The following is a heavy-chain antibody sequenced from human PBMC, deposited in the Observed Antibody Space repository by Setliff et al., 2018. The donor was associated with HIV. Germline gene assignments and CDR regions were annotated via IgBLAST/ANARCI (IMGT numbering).Heavy chain of an antibody. CDR2: IYTDGSA. D-gene: IGHD3-22*01. V-gene: IGHV4-61*09. CDR3: ARVLDYYDSSPYYFDY. CDR1: AGSISSGSYY. Sequence: SETLSLTCNVSAGSISSGSYYWSWIRQPAGKGLEWIGHIYTDGSANYTPSLKSRVTISLDTSKSQFSLKLSSVTAADTAMYYCARVLDYYDSSPYYFDYWGQGTLVTVSS. J-gene: IGHJ4*02.